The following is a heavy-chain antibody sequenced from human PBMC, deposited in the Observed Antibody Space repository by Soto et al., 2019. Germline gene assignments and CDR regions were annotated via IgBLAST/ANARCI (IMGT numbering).Heavy chain of an antibody. J-gene: IGHJ1*01. Sequence: EVQLLESGGGLVQPGGSLRLSCAASGFTFSSYAMSWVRQAPGKGLEWVSAISGSGGSTYYADSVKGRFTISRDNSKNTLYLQMNSVRAEDTAVYYCAKDHYSYSTPPGHWGQGTLVTVSS. CDR2: ISGSGGST. CDR1: GFTFSSYA. D-gene: IGHD3-16*02. V-gene: IGHV3-23*01. CDR3: AKDHYSYSTPPGH.